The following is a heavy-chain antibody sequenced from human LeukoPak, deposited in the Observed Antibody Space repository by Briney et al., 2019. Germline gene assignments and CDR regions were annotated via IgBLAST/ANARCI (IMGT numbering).Heavy chain of an antibody. Sequence: PSETLSLTCAVYGGSFSGYYWSWIRQPPGKGLEWIGEISHSGSTNYNPSLKSRVTISVDTSKNQFSLKLSSVTAADTAVYYCARGGIAAAYGNWGQGTLVTVSS. V-gene: IGHV4-34*01. CDR2: ISHSGST. D-gene: IGHD6-13*01. J-gene: IGHJ4*02. CDR1: GGSFSGYY. CDR3: ARGGIAAAYGN.